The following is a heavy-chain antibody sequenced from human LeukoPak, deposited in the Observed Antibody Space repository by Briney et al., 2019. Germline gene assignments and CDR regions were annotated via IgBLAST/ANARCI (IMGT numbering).Heavy chain of an antibody. CDR1: GGSLSGYY. V-gene: IGHV4-34*01. D-gene: IGHD2-2*01. CDR2: INHSGST. J-gene: IGHJ5*02. Sequence: SETLSLTCAVYGGSLSGYYWSWIRQPPGKGLEWIGEINHSGSTNYNPSLKSRVTISVDTSKNQFSLKLSSVTAADTAVYYCARAPRYQLLKYNWFDPWGQGTLVTVSS. CDR3: ARAPRYQLLKYNWFDP.